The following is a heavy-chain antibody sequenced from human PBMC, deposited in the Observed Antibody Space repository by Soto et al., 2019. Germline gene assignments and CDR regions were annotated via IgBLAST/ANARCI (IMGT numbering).Heavy chain of an antibody. CDR2: INAYNGNT. J-gene: IGHJ3*02. Sequence: ASVKVSCKASGYTFTGYYMHWVRQAPGQGLEWMGWINAYNGNTNYAQKLQGRVTMTTDTSTSTAYMELRSLRSGDTAVYYCARERYSVFDIWGQGTMVTVSS. D-gene: IGHD2-15*01. V-gene: IGHV1-18*04. CDR1: GYTFTGYY. CDR3: ARERYSVFDI.